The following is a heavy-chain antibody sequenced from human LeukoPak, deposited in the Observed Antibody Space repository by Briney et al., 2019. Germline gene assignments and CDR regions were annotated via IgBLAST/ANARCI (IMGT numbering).Heavy chain of an antibody. CDR2: ISGSGGST. CDR1: GFTFSSYA. J-gene: IGHJ5*02. CDR3: AKDPTVLLWFGELTNPFDP. D-gene: IGHD3-10*01. V-gene: IGHV3-23*01. Sequence: GGSLRLSCAASGFTFSSYAMSWVRQAPGKGLEWVSAISGSGGSTYYADSVKGRFTTSRDNSKNTLYLQMNSLRAEDTAVYYCAKDPTVLLWFGELTNPFDPWGQGTLVTVSS.